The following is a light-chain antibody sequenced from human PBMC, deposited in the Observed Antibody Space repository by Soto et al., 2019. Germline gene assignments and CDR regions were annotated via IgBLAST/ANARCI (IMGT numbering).Light chain of an antibody. CDR1: SSNIGAGYD. Sequence: QAVVTQPPSVSGAPGQRVTISCTGSSSNIGAGYDVHWYQQLPGTAPKLLLYGNNNRPSGVPDRFSASKSGTSASLAITGLQPEDEADYYCQSYDISLSGAVFGGGTKLTVL. CDR3: QSYDISLSGAV. J-gene: IGLJ2*01. CDR2: GNN. V-gene: IGLV1-40*01.